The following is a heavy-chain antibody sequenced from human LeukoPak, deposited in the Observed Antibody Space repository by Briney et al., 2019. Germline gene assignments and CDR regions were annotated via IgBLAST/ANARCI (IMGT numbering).Heavy chain of an antibody. Sequence: SETLSLTCDVSDFSIITTYYWGWIRQPPGKGLEWVGNVFHSGSTYYNPSLKSRVTISVDKSKNQFSLNLRSVTAADTAVYYCARQLYSDSSAWGQGTMVTVSS. CDR2: VFHSGST. CDR1: DFSIITTYY. V-gene: IGHV4-38-2*01. CDR3: ARQLYSDSSA. J-gene: IGHJ3*01. D-gene: IGHD3-22*01.